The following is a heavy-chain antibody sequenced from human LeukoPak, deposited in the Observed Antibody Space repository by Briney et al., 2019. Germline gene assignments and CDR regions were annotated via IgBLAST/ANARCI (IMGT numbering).Heavy chain of an antibody. CDR2: INTDGRST. D-gene: IGHD1-26*01. Sequence: GGSLRLSCAASGFTFSSNWMQWVRQAPGKGLVWVSRINTDGRSTRYAVSVSGRFTISRDNAKNTLYLQMNSLRAEGTAVYYCARVHSGSYSGMDVWGQGTTVIVSS. CDR1: GFTFSSNW. J-gene: IGHJ6*02. V-gene: IGHV3-74*01. CDR3: ARVHSGSYSGMDV.